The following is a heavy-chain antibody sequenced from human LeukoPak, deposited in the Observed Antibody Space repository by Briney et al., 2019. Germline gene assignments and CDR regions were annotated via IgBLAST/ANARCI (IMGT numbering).Heavy chain of an antibody. Sequence: GGSLRLSCAASGFTFSSYGMHWVRQAPGKGLEWVAVIWYDGSNKYYADSVKGRFTISRDNSKNTLYLQMNSLRAEDTAVYYCARDLPSEIFDYWGQGTLVTVSS. D-gene: IGHD2-2*01. CDR2: IWYDGSNK. V-gene: IGHV3-33*01. CDR3: ARDLPSEIFDY. CDR1: GFTFSSYG. J-gene: IGHJ4*02.